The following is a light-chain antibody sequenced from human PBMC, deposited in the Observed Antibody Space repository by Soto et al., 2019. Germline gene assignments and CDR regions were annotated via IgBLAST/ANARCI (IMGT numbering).Light chain of an antibody. CDR2: DIS. CDR1: QSISTW. CDR3: LQVDSYPWS. Sequence: DIQMTQSPSILSANVGDRVTITCRASQSISTWLAWYQQKPGKAPKILIYDISSLESGVPSRFSGSGSGTEFTLTIRSLQPDDSATYYCLQVDSYPWSFGQGTKVDIK. J-gene: IGKJ1*01. V-gene: IGKV1-5*01.